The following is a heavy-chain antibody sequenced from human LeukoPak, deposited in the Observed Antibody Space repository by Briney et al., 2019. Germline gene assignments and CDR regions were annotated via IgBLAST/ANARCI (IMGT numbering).Heavy chain of an antibody. CDR1: GGSFSGYY. Sequence: SETLSLTCAVYGGSFSGYYWSWIRQPPGKGLEWIGEINHSGSTNYNPSLKSRATISVDTSKNQFSLKLSSVTAADTAVYYCARGRTMVRGVSKRNWMDVWGKGTTVTVSS. D-gene: IGHD3-10*01. CDR3: ARGRTMVRGVSKRNWMDV. V-gene: IGHV4-34*01. J-gene: IGHJ6*04. CDR2: INHSGST.